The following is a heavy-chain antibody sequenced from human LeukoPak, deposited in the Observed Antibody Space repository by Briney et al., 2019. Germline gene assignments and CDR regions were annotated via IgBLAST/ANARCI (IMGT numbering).Heavy chain of an antibody. CDR1: GDTFSNDY. CDR2: INLSGGGT. CDR3: ARNGAYGSFDL. J-gene: IGHJ3*01. Sequence: ASMKVSCKASGDTFSNDYIHWVRQAPGQGLEWMGIINLSGGGTNYIQKFRGRVTMTRDTSTSTVYMELTSLRSEDTAVYYCARNGAYGSFDLWGQGTTVSVSS. V-gene: IGHV1-46*01. D-gene: IGHD2-8*01.